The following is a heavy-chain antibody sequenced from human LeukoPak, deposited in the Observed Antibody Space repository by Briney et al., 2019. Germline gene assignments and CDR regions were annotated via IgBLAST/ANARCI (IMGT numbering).Heavy chain of an antibody. Sequence: SETLSLTCSASGGSIGNSDYYWGWIRQPPGKGLEWIGSIFYTGSTYYNPSLKSRVTMSVDTSKNQFSLKLTSVTAADTAVYYCATLGERRGAYNRFDSWGQGTLVTVSS. J-gene: IGHJ4*02. V-gene: IGHV4-39*01. CDR2: IFYTGST. CDR1: GGSIGNSDYY. CDR3: ATLGERRGAYNRFDS. D-gene: IGHD3-16*01.